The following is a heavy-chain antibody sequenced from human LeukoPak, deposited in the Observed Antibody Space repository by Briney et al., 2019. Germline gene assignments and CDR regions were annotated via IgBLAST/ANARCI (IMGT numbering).Heavy chain of an antibody. CDR1: GYTFTSYY. J-gene: IGHJ5*02. Sequence: ASVKVSCKASGYTFTSYYMHWVRQAPGQGLEWMGIINPSGGSTSYAQKFQGRVTMNRDTSISTAYMELSRLRSDDTAVYYCARDTDYYDSSGYFNWFDPWGQGTLVTVSS. CDR2: INPSGGST. V-gene: IGHV1-46*01. CDR3: ARDTDYYDSSGYFNWFDP. D-gene: IGHD3-22*01.